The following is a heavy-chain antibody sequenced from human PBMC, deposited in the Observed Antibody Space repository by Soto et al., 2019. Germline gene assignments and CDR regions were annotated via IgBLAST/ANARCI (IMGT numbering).Heavy chain of an antibody. CDR2: ISAYNGNT. J-gene: IGHJ6*02. CDR3: ARESGLDDFWSGYYLWGYYYYGMDV. Sequence: ASVKVSCKASGYTFTSYGISWVRQAPGQGLEWMGWISAYNGNTNYAQKLQGRVTMTTDTSTSTAYMELRSLRSDDTAVYYCARESGLDDFWSGYYLWGYYYYGMDVWGQGTTVTVSS. CDR1: GYTFTSYG. V-gene: IGHV1-18*04. D-gene: IGHD3-3*01.